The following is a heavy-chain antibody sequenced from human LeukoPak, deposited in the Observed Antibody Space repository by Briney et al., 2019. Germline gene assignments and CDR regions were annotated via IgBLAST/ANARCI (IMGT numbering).Heavy chain of an antibody. V-gene: IGHV1-18*01. J-gene: IGHJ4*02. CDR3: ARGYYYDSSGSWFDY. D-gene: IGHD3-22*01. CDR1: GYTFTSYG. CDR2: ISAYNGNT. Sequence: ASVKVSCKASGYTFTSYGISWVRQAPGQGLEWMGWISAYNGNTNYAQKLQGRVTMTTDTSTSTAYMELRSLRSDDTAVYYCARGYYYDSSGSWFDYWGQGTLVTVSS.